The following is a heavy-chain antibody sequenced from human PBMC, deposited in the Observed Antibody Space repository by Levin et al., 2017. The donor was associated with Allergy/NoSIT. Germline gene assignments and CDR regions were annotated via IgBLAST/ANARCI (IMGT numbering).Heavy chain of an antibody. Sequence: SETLSLTCTVSGGSISSYYWSWIRQPPGKGLEWIGYIYYSGSTNYNPSLKSRVTISVDTSKNQFSLKLSSVTAADTAVYYCARGGGGSWYSSDYWGQGTLVTVSS. CDR2: IYYSGST. V-gene: IGHV4-59*01. CDR3: ARGGGGSWYSSDY. D-gene: IGHD6-13*01. J-gene: IGHJ4*02. CDR1: GGSISSYY.